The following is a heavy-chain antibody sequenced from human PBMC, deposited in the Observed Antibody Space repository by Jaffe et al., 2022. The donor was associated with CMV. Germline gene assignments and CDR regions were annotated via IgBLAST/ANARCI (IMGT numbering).Heavy chain of an antibody. J-gene: IGHJ6*02. CDR2: ISSSSSYI. V-gene: IGHV3-21*01. CDR1: GFTFSSYS. CDR3: ARDWTAMVSDYYYGMDV. Sequence: EVQLVESGGGLVKPGGSLRLSCAASGFTFSSYSMNWVRQAPGKGLEWVSSISSSSSYIYYADSVKGRFTISRDNAKNSLYLQMNSLRAEDTAVYYCARDWTAMVSDYYYGMDVWGQGTTVTVSS. D-gene: IGHD5-18*01.